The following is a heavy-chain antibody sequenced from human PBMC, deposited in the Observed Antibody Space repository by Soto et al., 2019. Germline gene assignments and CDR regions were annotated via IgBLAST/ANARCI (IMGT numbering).Heavy chain of an antibody. CDR1: GGSISSGTYY. J-gene: IGHJ4*02. Sequence: QVQLQESGPGLVKPSQTLSLTCTVSGGSISSGTYYWTWIRQHPGKGLEWIGYIHYSGTTLSNPSLRSRVTISVDRSKDQFSLNLSSVTAADTAVYYCARDSPVAGTSYFDSWGQGALVTVSS. CDR3: ARDSPVAGTSYFDS. V-gene: IGHV4-31*03. CDR2: IHYSGTT. D-gene: IGHD6-19*01.